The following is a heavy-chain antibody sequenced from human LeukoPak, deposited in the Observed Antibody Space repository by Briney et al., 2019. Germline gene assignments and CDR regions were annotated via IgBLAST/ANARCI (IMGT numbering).Heavy chain of an antibody. Sequence: GGSLRLSCAASGFTFSNAWMSWVRQAPGKGLEWVSTISGSGGRTYYADSVKGRFTISRDNSNNTLSLQMTSLRAGDTAVYYCAKDHDALVPAAQFDYWGQGTLVTVSS. CDR3: AKDHDALVPAAQFDY. CDR1: GFTFSNAW. CDR2: ISGSGGRT. J-gene: IGHJ4*02. V-gene: IGHV3-23*01. D-gene: IGHD2-2*01.